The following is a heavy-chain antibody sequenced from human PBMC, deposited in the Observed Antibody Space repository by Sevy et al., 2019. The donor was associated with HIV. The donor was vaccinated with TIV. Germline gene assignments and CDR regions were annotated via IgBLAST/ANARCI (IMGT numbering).Heavy chain of an antibody. CDR1: GGSISSYY. CDR3: VGSTAAATVYFDY. J-gene: IGHJ4*02. CDR2: IYYSGST. V-gene: IGHV4-59*08. Sequence: SETLSLTCTVSGGSISSYYWSWIRQPPGKGLEWIGYIYYSGSTNYNPSLKSRVTISVDTSKNQFSLKLSSVTAADTAVYYCVGSTAAATVYFDYWGQGTLVTVSS. D-gene: IGHD6-13*01.